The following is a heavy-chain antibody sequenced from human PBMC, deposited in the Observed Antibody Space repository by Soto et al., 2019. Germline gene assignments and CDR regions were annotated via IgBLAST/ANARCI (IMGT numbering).Heavy chain of an antibody. CDR1: GFTFSSYG. CDR2: IWYDGSNK. D-gene: IGHD2-15*01. CDR3: AIGSCSGGSFCTDDYYGMEV. J-gene: IGHJ6*02. V-gene: IGHV3-33*01. Sequence: QVQLVESGGGVVQPGMSLRLSCAASGFTFSSYGMHWVRQAPGKGLEWVAVIWYDGSNKYYADSVKGRFTISRDKYNNTLYLQIKSLRAEDTAVYYGAIGSCSGGSFCTDDYYGMEVWGQGTTVTVAS.